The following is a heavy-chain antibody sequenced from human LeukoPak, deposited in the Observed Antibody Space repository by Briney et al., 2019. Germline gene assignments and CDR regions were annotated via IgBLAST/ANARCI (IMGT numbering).Heavy chain of an antibody. V-gene: IGHV3-48*03. D-gene: IGHD4-11*01. CDR3: ARENRVTTLYYYYGMDV. CDR2: ISSSGSTI. J-gene: IGHJ6*02. CDR1: GFTFSSYE. Sequence: GGSLRLSCAASGFTFSSYEMNWVRQAPGKGLEWVSYISSSGSTIYYADSVKGRFTISRDNAKNSLYLQMNSLRAEDTAVYYCARENRVTTLYYYYGMDVWGQGTTVTVSS.